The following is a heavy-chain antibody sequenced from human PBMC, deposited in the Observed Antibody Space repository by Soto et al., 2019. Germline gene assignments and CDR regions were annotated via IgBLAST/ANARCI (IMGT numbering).Heavy chain of an antibody. J-gene: IGHJ6*02. CDR2: IRRKANSYTT. CDR1: GLIFSDYH. CDR3: ALLVGSSGGSNDMDV. Sequence: EVQLVESGGGLVQPGGSLRLSCAASGLIFSDYHMDWVRQAPGKGLEWVGRIRRKANSYTTEYAASVKGRFTISRDNSKHSLYLQIHRLKPEDTAVYYCALLVGSSGGSNDMDVWGQGTTVTVSS. D-gene: IGHD6-6*01. V-gene: IGHV3-72*01.